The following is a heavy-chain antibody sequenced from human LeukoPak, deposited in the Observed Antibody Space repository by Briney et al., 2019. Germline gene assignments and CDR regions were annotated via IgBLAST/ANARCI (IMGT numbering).Heavy chain of an antibody. V-gene: IGHV3-73*01. CDR2: IRSKANSYAT. CDR3: TRQLHSSSYRFDP. CDR1: GFTFSSYG. J-gene: IGHJ5*02. D-gene: IGHD6-6*01. Sequence: GGSLRLSCAASGFTFSSYGMHWVRQASGKGLEWVGRIRSKANSYATAYAASVKGRFTISRDDSKNTAYLQMNSLKTEDTAVYYCTRQLHSSSYRFDPWGQGTLVTVSS.